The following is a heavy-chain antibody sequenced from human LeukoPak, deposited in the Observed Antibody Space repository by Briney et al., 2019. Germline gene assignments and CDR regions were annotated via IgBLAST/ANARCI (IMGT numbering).Heavy chain of an antibody. CDR2: IYYSGVT. CDR1: GGSMNIYY. D-gene: IGHD5-18*01. V-gene: IGHV4-59*13. J-gene: IGHJ4*02. Sequence: PSETLSLTCTISGGSMNIYYWGWIRQPPGKGLEWLGYIYYSGVTDYNPSLKSRVTISIDTSKSQFSLKVSSVTAADTAVYYCARLGSQLWRYFDYWGQGTLVTVSS. CDR3: ARLGSQLWRYFDY.